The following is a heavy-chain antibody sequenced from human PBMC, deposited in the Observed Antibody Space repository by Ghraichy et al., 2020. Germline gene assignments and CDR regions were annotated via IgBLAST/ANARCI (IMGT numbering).Heavy chain of an antibody. CDR2: ISYDGSNK. CDR3: ARPVVYGDYGWYFDL. J-gene: IGHJ2*01. CDR1: GFTFSSYA. Sequence: GGSLRLSCAASGFTFSSYAMHWVRQAPGKGLEWVAVISYDGSNKYYADSVKGRFTISRDNSKNTLYLQMNSLRAEDTAVYYCARPVVYGDYGWYFDLWGRGTLVTVSS. V-gene: IGHV3-30-3*01. D-gene: IGHD4-17*01.